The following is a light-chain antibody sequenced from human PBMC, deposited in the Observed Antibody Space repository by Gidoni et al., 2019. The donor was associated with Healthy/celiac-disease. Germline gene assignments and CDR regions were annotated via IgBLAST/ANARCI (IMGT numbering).Light chain of an antibody. CDR1: QSVSSY. J-gene: IGKJ3*01. V-gene: IGKV3-11*01. Sequence: DIVLTQSPATLSLSPGERATLSCRASQSVSSYLAWYQQKPGQAPRLLIYDASNRATGIPARFSGSGSGTDRTLTISSLEPEDFAVYYCQQRSNWLFTFGPGTKVDIK. CDR2: DAS. CDR3: QQRSNWLFT.